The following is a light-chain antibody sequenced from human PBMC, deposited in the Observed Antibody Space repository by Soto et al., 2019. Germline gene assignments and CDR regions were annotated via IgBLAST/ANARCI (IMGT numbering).Light chain of an antibody. CDR3: GADHGSGSTFVYV. CDR2: VGAGGLVG. CDR1: SGYSNYK. V-gene: IGLV9-49*01. Sequence: QSVLTQPPSASASLGASVTLTCTLSSGYSNYKVDWYQQRPGKGPRFVMRVGAGGLVGSKGDGIPDRFSALGSGLNRYLIIKDTQEEDETDYHCGADHGSGSTFVYVFGTGTKLTVL. J-gene: IGLJ1*01.